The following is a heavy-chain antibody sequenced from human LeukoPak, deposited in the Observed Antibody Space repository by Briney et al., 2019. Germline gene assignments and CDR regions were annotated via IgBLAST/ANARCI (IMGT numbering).Heavy chain of an antibody. Sequence: GEPLKISCKGSRYSYTSYWISLVRPMPGKSLEWMGRIDPSDSYTNYTPALQGHVTISADKSISTAYLQSSSLKASDTAMYYCARHTRMPNGGMDVWGKGTTVTVSS. CDR2: IDPSDSYT. D-gene: IGHD1-14*01. CDR1: RYSYTSYW. CDR3: ARHTRMPNGGMDV. J-gene: IGHJ6*04. V-gene: IGHV5-10-1*01.